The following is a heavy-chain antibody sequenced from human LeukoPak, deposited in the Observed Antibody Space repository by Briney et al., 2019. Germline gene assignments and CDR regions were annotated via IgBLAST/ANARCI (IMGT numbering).Heavy chain of an antibody. CDR3: ARPRGGAAAGTTSDY. V-gene: IGHV3-23*01. D-gene: IGHD6-13*01. Sequence: GGSLRLSCAASGFTFSSYAMSWVRQAPGKGLEWVSAISGSGGSTYYADSVKGRFTISRDNSKNTLYLQMNSLRAEDTAVYYCARPRGGAAAGTTSDYWGQGTLVTVSS. J-gene: IGHJ4*02. CDR2: ISGSGGST. CDR1: GFTFSSYA.